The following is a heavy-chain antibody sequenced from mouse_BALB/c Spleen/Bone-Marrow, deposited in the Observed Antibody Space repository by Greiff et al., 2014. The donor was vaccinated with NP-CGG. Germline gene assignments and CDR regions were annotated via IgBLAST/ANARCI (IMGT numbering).Heavy chain of an antibody. CDR1: GFSLTSYG. CDR3: ARALDSSGYGFAY. J-gene: IGHJ3*01. Sequence: VQRVESGPGLVAPSQSLSITCTVSGFSLTSYGVHWVRQPPGKGLEWLGVIWAGGSTNYNSALMSRLSISKDNSKSQVFLKMNSLQTDDTAMYYCARALDSSGYGFAYWGQGTLATVSA. CDR2: IWAGGST. D-gene: IGHD3-2*01. V-gene: IGHV2-9*02.